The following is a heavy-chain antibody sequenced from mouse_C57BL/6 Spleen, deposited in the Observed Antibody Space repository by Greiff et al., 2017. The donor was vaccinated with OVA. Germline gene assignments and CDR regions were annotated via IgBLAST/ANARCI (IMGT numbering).Heavy chain of an antibody. CDR3: ARTGKELYCDY. J-gene: IGHJ2*01. Sequence: QVQLQQSGAELVKPGASVKMSCKASGYTFTSYWITWVKQRPGQGLEWIGDIYPGSGSTNYNEKFKSKATLTVDTSTSTAYMQLSSLTSEDSAVYYCARTGKELYCDYWGQGTTLTVSS. CDR1: GYTFTSYW. V-gene: IGHV1-55*01. D-gene: IGHD4-1*01. CDR2: IYPGSGST.